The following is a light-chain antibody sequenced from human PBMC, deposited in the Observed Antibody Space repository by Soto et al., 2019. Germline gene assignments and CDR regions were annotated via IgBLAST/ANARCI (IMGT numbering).Light chain of an antibody. CDR2: WAS. J-gene: IGKJ1*01. V-gene: IGKV4-1*01. CDR1: QSVLYSSNNKNY. CDR3: QQHGSPPWT. Sequence: DIVMTQSPDSLAVSLGERATIDCKSSQSVLYSSNNKNYLAWYQQKPGQPPKLLIYWASTRESGVPDRFSGSGSGTDFTLTISRLEPEDFAVYYCQQHGSPPWTFGQGTKVDIK.